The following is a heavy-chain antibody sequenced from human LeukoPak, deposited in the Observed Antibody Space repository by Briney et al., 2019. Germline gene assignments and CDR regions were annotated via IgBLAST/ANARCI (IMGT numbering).Heavy chain of an antibody. CDR2: INHSGST. V-gene: IGHV4-34*01. D-gene: IGHD3-22*01. J-gene: IGHJ3*02. Sequence: SETLSLTCAVYGGSFSGYYWSWIRQPPGKGLEWIGEINHSGSTNYNPSLKGRVTISVDTSKNQFSLKLSSVTAADTAVYYCARGGTYYYDSSGYSELNDAFDIWGQGTMVTVSS. CDR3: ARGGTYYYDSSGYSELNDAFDI. CDR1: GGSFSGYY.